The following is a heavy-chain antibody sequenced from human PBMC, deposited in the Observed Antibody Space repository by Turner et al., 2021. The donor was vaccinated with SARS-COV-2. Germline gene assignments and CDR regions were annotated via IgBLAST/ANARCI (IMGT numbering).Heavy chain of an antibody. CDR3: ARDSNNRDYYESSGYYSFDY. CDR2: ISAYNGDT. Sequence: QVQLVQSGAEVKKPGASVNVSCQASGSTFTSYGISWVRQAPGQGLEWMGWISAYNGDTNNAQKVQGRVTMTTDTSTSTAYMELGSMRYDDTAVYYCARDSNNRDYYESSGYYSFDYWGQGTLVTVSS. V-gene: IGHV1-18*01. CDR1: GSTFTSYG. J-gene: IGHJ4*02. D-gene: IGHD3-22*01.